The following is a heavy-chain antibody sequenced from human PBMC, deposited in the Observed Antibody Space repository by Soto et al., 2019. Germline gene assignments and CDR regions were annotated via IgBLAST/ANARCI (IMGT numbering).Heavy chain of an antibody. Sequence: SETLSLTCAVYGGSFSGYYWSWIRQPPGKGLEWIGEINHSGSTNYNPSLKSRVTISVDTSTNQFSLKLSSVTAADTAVYHCARSPTYYGSGGYTRHYYYYGMDVWGQGTTVTVSS. CDR1: GGSFSGYY. CDR2: INHSGST. D-gene: IGHD3-10*01. V-gene: IGHV4-34*01. J-gene: IGHJ6*02. CDR3: ARSPTYYGSGGYTRHYYYYGMDV.